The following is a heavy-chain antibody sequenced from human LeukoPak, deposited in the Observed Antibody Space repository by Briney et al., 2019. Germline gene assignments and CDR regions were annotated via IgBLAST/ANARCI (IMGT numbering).Heavy chain of an antibody. V-gene: IGHV1-46*01. CDR3: ARADIVVVPAARGGFDP. Sequence: ASVKVSCKASGYTSTSYYMHWVRQAPGQGLEWMGIINPSGGSTSYAQKFQGRVTMTRDTSTSTVYMELSSLRSEDTAVYYCARADIVVVPAARGGFDPWGQGTLVTVSS. CDR2: INPSGGST. D-gene: IGHD2-2*01. CDR1: GYTSTSYY. J-gene: IGHJ5*02.